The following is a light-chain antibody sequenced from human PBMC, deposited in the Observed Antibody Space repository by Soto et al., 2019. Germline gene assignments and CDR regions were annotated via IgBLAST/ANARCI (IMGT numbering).Light chain of an antibody. J-gene: IGLJ3*02. CDR2: EVS. Sequence: QSALTQPASVSGSPGQSITISCTGTSSDVGGYNYVSWYQQHPGKAPKLMIYEVSNRPSRVSNRFSGSKSGNTASLTISGLQTEDEADYYCSSYTSSSTRVFGGGTKVTVL. CDR3: SSYTSSSTRV. CDR1: SSDVGGYNY. V-gene: IGLV2-14*01.